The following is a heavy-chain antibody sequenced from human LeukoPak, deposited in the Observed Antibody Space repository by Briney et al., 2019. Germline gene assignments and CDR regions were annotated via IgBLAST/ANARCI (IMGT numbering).Heavy chain of an antibody. Sequence: GGSLRLSCAASGFTFSSYGMHWVRQAPGKGLEWVAVISYDGSNKYYADSVKGRFTISRDNAKNSLYLQMNSLRAEDTAVYYCARDDYYYGMDVWGQGTTVTVSS. CDR2: ISYDGSNK. CDR3: ARDDYYYGMDV. J-gene: IGHJ6*02. V-gene: IGHV3-30*03. CDR1: GFTFSSYG.